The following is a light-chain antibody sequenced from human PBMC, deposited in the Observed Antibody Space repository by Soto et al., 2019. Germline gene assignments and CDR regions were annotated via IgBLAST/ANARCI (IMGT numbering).Light chain of an antibody. CDR3: QQYGSSSLT. J-gene: IGKJ4*01. Sequence: EIVMTQSPATLSVSPGERATLSCRASQSVSSNLAWYQQKSGQAPRLLIYGASTRATGIPARFSGSGSGTEFTLTISSLQSEDFVVYYCQQYGSSSLTFGGGTKVDIK. CDR2: GAS. CDR1: QSVSSN. V-gene: IGKV3-15*01.